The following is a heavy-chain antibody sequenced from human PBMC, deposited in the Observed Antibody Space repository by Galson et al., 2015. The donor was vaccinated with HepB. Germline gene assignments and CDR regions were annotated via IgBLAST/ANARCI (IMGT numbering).Heavy chain of an antibody. V-gene: IGHV3-11*01. J-gene: IGHJ5*02. CDR2: ISSSGSTI. Sequence: SLRLSCAASGFTFSDYYMSWIRQAPGEGLEWVSYISSSGSTIYYADSVKGRFTISRDNAKNSLYLQMNSLRAEDTAVYYCAREQFRSVVVAATDNWFDPWGQGTLVTVSS. CDR1: GFTFSDYY. D-gene: IGHD2-15*01. CDR3: AREQFRSVVVAATDNWFDP.